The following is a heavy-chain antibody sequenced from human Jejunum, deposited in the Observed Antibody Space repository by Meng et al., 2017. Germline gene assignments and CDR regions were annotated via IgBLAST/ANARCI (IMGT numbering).Heavy chain of an antibody. V-gene: IGHV1-46*01. CDR2: SNPSDGAR. D-gene: IGHD3-3*01. CDR1: GYTFTSYF. Sequence: QVQGVRVGGEVKKHGACVQVYCKDTGYTFTSYFRHGVGQGPGQGFECVGLSNPSDGARIYAQKFQGGVTMTRDTSTTTVYMDLSKLRFEDTAVSYCAREIYGSPLYYFDYWGQGTLVTVSS. J-gene: IGHJ4*02. CDR3: AREIYGSPLYYFDY.